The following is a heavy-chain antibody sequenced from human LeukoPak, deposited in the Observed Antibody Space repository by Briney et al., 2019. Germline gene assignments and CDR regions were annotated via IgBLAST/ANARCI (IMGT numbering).Heavy chain of an antibody. V-gene: IGHV6-1*01. CDR2: TYYRSKWYN. J-gene: IGHJ2*01. D-gene: IGHD6-6*01. CDR3: ARDLTGYSSSPYWYFDL. Sequence: SQTLSLTCAISGDSFSSNSAAWNWIRQSPSRGLEWLGRTYYRSKWYNDYAVSVKSRITINPDTSKNQFSPQLNSVTPEDTAVYYCARDLTGYSSSPYWYFDLWGRGTLVTVSS. CDR1: GDSFSSNSAA.